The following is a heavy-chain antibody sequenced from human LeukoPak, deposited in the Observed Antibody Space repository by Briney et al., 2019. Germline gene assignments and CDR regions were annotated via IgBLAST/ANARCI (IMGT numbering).Heavy chain of an antibody. CDR2: ISGSGGST. Sequence: GGSLRLSCAASGFTFSSYAMSWVRQAPGKGLEWVSAISGSGGSTYYADSVKGRFTISRDNSKNTLYLQMNSLRAEDTAVYYCAKDPKRYFDWFTPYFDYWGQGTLVTVSS. J-gene: IGHJ4*02. D-gene: IGHD3-9*01. CDR1: GFTFSSYA. V-gene: IGHV3-23*01. CDR3: AKDPKRYFDWFTPYFDY.